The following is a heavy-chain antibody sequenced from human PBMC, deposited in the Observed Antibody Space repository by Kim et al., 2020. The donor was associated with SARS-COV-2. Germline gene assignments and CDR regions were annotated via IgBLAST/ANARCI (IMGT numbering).Heavy chain of an antibody. D-gene: IGHD3-22*01. CDR2: ISSSSSYI. CDR1: GFTFSSYS. V-gene: IGHV3-21*01. J-gene: IGHJ5*02. Sequence: GGSLRLSCAASGFTFSSYSMNWVRQAPGKGLEWVSSISSSSSYIYYADSVKGRFTISRDNAKNSLYLQMNSLRAEDTTVYYCARDYYDSSGHLRFAPWGQGTLVTVSS. CDR3: ARDYYDSSGHLRFAP.